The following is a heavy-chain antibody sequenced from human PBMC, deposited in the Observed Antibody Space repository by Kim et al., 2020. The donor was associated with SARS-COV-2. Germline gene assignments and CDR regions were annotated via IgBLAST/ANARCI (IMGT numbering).Heavy chain of an antibody. D-gene: IGHD1-26*01. CDR2: ISAYNGNT. J-gene: IGHJ4*02. CDR1: GYTFTSYG. CDR3: ARVSGGSYIPYYFDY. V-gene: IGHV1-18*01. Sequence: ASVKVSCKASGYTFTSYGISWVRQAPGQGLEWMGWISAYNGNTNYAQKLQGRVTMTTDTSTSTAYMELRSLRSDDTAVYYCARVSGGSYIPYYFDYWGQGTLVTVSS.